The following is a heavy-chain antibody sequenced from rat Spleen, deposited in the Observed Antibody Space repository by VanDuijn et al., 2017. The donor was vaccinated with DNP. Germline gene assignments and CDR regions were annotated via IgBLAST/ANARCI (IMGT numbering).Heavy chain of an antibody. CDR1: GFTFSNYG. CDR3: TKDAFDY. J-gene: IGHJ2*01. Sequence: EVQLVESGGGLVQPGRSLKLSCAASGFTFSNYGMQWIRQAPTKGLEWVASISPSGGSTYYRYSVKGRFTISRDNGKSTLYLQMESLRSEDSATYYCTKDAFDYWGQGVMVTVSS. CDR2: ISPSGGST. V-gene: IGHV5-19*01.